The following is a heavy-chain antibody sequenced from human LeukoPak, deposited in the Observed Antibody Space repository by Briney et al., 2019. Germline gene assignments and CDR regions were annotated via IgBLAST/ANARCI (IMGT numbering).Heavy chain of an antibody. D-gene: IGHD1-26*01. Sequence: PGGSLRLSCAASGFTVSSNYMSWVRQAPGKGLEWVSVIYSGGSTYYADSVKGRFTISRDNSKNTLYLQMNSLRAEDTAVYYCAKVMSGRYYFDYWGQGTLVTVSS. V-gene: IGHV3-53*01. CDR3: AKVMSGRYYFDY. CDR1: GFTVSSNY. CDR2: IYSGGST. J-gene: IGHJ4*02.